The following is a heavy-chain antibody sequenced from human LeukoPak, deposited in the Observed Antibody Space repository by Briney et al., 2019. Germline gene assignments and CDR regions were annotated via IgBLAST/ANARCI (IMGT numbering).Heavy chain of an antibody. CDR1: GGSISSSSYY. D-gene: IGHD2-15*01. CDR3: ARHKGPVVAALHWFDP. CDR2: IYYSGST. J-gene: IGHJ5*02. Sequence: SETLSLTCTVSGGSISSSSYYWGWIRQPPGKGLDWIGGIYYSGSTYYNPSLKSRVTISVDTSKNQFSLKLSSVTAADTDVYYCARHKGPVVAALHWFDPWGQGTLVTVSS. V-gene: IGHV4-39*01.